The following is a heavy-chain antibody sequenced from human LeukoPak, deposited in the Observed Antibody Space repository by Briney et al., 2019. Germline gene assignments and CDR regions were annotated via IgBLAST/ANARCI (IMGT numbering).Heavy chain of an antibody. J-gene: IGHJ4*02. D-gene: IGHD2-2*01. V-gene: IGHV3-48*02. Sequence: PGGSLRLSCAASGFTFSSYSMNWVRQAPGKGLEWVSYISSSSGTRYYADSVKGRFTISRDNAKNSLYLQMNSLRDEDTAVYYCARAVRDCSSNSCLYLFDYWGQGTLVTVSS. CDR2: ISSSSGTR. CDR3: ARAVRDCSSNSCLYLFDY. CDR1: GFTFSSYS.